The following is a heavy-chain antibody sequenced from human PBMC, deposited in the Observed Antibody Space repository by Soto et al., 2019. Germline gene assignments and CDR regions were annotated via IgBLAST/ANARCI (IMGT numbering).Heavy chain of an antibody. D-gene: IGHD1-26*01. CDR1: GFNFRGEA. CDR2: LTPGGETT. CDR3: VKDSPVSGKYQDLDY. J-gene: IGHJ4*02. Sequence: EVQLLESGGGLVQPGGSLRLSCAASGFNFRGEAMTWVRQAPGKGLEWISALTPGGETTYDINSVKGRFTISSDNAKDTLFLQMNSLTDADTAIYYCVKDSPVSGKYQDLDYWGQGTLVTVSS. V-gene: IGHV3-23*01.